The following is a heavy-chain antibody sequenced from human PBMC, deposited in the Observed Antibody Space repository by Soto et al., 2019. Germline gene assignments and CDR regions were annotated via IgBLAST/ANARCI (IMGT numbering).Heavy chain of an antibody. D-gene: IGHD3-16*02. J-gene: IGHJ4*02. V-gene: IGHV4-34*01. CDR1: GGSFSGYY. Sequence: QVQLQQWGAGLLKPSETLSLTCAVYGGSFSGYYWSWIRQPPGKGLEWIGEINHSGSTNYNPSLKSRVTISVDXXKXQXXLKLSSVTAADTAVYYCARGYDDYVWGSYRRVFDYWGQGTLVTVSS. CDR2: INHSGST. CDR3: ARGYDDYVWGSYRRVFDY.